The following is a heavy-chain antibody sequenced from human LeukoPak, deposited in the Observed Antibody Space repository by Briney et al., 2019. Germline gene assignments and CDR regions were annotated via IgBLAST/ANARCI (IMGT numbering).Heavy chain of an antibody. Sequence: PGGSLRLSCAASGFTFSSYAMSWVRQAPGKGLEWVSAISGSGGSTYYADSVKGRFTLSRDNSKSTVFMQVDSMRVEDTAVYFCAKDQYFDWLLDSWGQGTLVTVSS. CDR2: ISGSGGST. D-gene: IGHD3-9*01. CDR1: GFTFSSYA. CDR3: AKDQYFDWLLDS. J-gene: IGHJ1*01. V-gene: IGHV3-23*01.